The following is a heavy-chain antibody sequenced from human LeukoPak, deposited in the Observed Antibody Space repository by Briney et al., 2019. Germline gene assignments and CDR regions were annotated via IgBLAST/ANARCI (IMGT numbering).Heavy chain of an antibody. CDR2: ISSGSSTI. CDR1: GFTFSSYS. Sequence: GGSLRLSCAASGFTFSSYSMNWVRQAPGKGLEWVSYISSGSSTIRYADSVKGRFTISRDNAKDSLYLQMNSLGDEDTAVYYCARGAPAAVWDFDYWGQGTLVTVSS. CDR3: ARGAPAAVWDFDY. V-gene: IGHV3-48*02. D-gene: IGHD2-2*01. J-gene: IGHJ4*02.